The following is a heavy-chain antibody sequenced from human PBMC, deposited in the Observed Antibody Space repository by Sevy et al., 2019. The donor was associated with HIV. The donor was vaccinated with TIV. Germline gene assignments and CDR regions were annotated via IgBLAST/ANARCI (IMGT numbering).Heavy chain of an antibody. V-gene: IGHV3-15*01. J-gene: IGHJ4*02. Sequence: GGSLRLSCAASGFTFSIAWMSWVRQAPGKGLEWVGRIKSKADGGTTDYTAPVKGRFTISRDDSKNTLYLHINTLKTEDTAVYYCTTLAAADLGVLSSHWGQGTLVTISS. CDR1: GFTFSIAW. D-gene: IGHD6-13*01. CDR3: TTLAAADLGVLSSH. CDR2: IKSKADGGTT.